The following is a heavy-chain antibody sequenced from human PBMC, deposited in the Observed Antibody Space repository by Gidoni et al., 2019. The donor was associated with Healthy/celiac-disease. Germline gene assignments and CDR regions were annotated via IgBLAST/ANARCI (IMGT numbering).Heavy chain of an antibody. J-gene: IGHJ3*02. Sequence: QVTLKESGPVLVKPTETLTLTCTVSGFSLSNARMGVSWIRQPPGKALEWLAHIFSNDEKSYSTSLKSRLTISKDTSKSQVVLTMTNMDPVDTATYYCARSYYDYIWGSYRYPGAFDIWGQGTMVTVSS. D-gene: IGHD3-16*02. CDR2: IFSNDEK. CDR1: GFSLSNARMG. V-gene: IGHV2-26*01. CDR3: ARSYYDYIWGSYRYPGAFDI.